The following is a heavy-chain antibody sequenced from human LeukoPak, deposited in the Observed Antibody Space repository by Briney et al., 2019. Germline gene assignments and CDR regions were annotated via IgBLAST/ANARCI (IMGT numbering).Heavy chain of an antibody. V-gene: IGHV1-46*01. CDR1: GYTFTRYS. CDR2: INPSGGST. D-gene: IGHD1-26*01. J-gene: IGHJ4*02. Sequence: GASVKVSCKASGYTFTRYSMHWVRQAPGQGLEWMGIINPSGGSTSYAQKFQDRVTMTKDTSTSTVYMELGSLRSEDTAVYYCARDSSGSCLDYWGQGTLVTVSS. CDR3: ARDSSGSCLDY.